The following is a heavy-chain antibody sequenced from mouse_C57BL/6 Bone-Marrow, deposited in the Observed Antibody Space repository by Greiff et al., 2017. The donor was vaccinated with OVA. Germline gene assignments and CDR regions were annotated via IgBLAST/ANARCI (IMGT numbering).Heavy chain of an antibody. Sequence: EVKLVESGEGLVKPGGSLKLSCAASGFTFSSYAMSWVRQTPEKRLEWVAYISSGGDYIYYADTVKGRFTISSDNARNTLYLQMSSLKSEDTAMYYCTREAYFQAWFAYWGQGTLVTVSA. D-gene: IGHD2-10*01. CDR2: ISSGGDYI. CDR3: TREAYFQAWFAY. CDR1: GFTFSSYA. J-gene: IGHJ3*01. V-gene: IGHV5-9-1*02.